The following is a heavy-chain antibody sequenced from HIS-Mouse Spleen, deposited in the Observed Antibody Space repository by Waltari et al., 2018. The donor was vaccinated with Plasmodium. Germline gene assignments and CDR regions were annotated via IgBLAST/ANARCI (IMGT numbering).Heavy chain of an antibody. Sequence: EVQLVESGGGLVKPGGSLSLSCSAACFTVRSYSMNWVRQAPGKGLEWVSSISSSSSYIYYADSVKGRFTISRDNAKNSLYLQMNSLRAEDTAVYYCARDRSSGFDYWGQGTLVTVSS. J-gene: IGHJ4*02. D-gene: IGHD6-19*01. CDR2: ISSSSSYI. CDR1: CFTVRSYS. CDR3: ARDRSSGFDY. V-gene: IGHV3-21*01.